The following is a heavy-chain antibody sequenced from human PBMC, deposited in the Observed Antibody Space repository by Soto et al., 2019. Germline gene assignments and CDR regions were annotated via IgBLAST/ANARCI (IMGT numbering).Heavy chain of an antibody. CDR1: GYTFTSYY. CDR2: INPSGGST. Sequence: QVQLVQSGAEVKKPGASVKVSCKASGYTFTSYYMHWVRQAPGQGLEWMGIINPSGGSTSYAQKFEGRVTMTRDTSTSTVYMELSSLRSEDTAVYYCARDLSKYSSSPYFDYWGQGTLVTVSS. CDR3: ARDLSKYSSSPYFDY. V-gene: IGHV1-46*01. D-gene: IGHD6-6*01. J-gene: IGHJ4*02.